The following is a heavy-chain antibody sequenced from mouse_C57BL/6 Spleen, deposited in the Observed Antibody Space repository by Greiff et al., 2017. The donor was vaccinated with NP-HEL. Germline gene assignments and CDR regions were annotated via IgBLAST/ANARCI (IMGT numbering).Heavy chain of an antibody. Sequence: ESGPGLVNPSQSLSLTCSVTGYSITSGYYWNWIRQFPGNKLEWMGYISYDGSNNYNPSLKNRISITRDTSKNQFFLKLKSVTTEDTATYYCARGDYDWYFDVWGTGTTVTVSS. V-gene: IGHV3-6*01. CDR2: ISYDGSN. CDR3: ARGDYDWYFDV. CDR1: GYSITSGYY. D-gene: IGHD2-4*01. J-gene: IGHJ1*03.